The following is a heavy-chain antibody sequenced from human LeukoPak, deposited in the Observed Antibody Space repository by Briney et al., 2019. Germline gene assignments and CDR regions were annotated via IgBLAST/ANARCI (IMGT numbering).Heavy chain of an antibody. CDR3: ARDFIVVVAARGGWFDP. CDR2: ILPILGIA. V-gene: IGHV1-69*04. D-gene: IGHD2-15*01. CDR1: GGTFSSYA. Sequence: GASVKVSCKASGGTFSSYAISWLRQAPGHGIEWMGSILPILGIANYAQKFQGRGTITADKSTSTAYMELSSLRSEDTAVYYCARDFIVVVAARGGWFDPWGQGTLVTVSS. J-gene: IGHJ5*02.